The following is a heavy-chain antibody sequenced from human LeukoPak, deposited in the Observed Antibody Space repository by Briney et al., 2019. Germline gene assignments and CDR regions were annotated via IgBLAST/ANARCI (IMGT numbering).Heavy chain of an antibody. CDR1: GYTFTSYD. CDR3: ARGLSPDWLKKRGYYMDV. J-gene: IGHJ6*03. V-gene: IGHV1-8*03. CDR2: MNPNSGNT. Sequence: ASVKVSCKASGYTFTSYDINWVRQATGQGLEWMGWMNPNSGNTGYAQRFQGRVTITRNTSISTAYMELSSLRSEDTAVYYCARGLSPDWLKKRGYYMDVWGKGTTVTVSS. D-gene: IGHD3-9*01.